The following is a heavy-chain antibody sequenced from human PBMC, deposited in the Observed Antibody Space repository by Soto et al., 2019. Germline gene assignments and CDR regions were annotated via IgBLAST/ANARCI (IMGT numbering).Heavy chain of an antibody. CDR1: GFTFSSYG. D-gene: IGHD3-22*01. V-gene: IGHV3-33*01. Sequence: QVQLVESGGGVVQPGRSLRLSCAASGFTFSSYGMHWVRQAPGKGLEWVAVIWYDGSNKYYADSAKGRFTISRDNSKNTLYLQMNSLRAEDTAVYYCARGGAYYYDSSGYSPGDYWGQGTLVTVSS. CDR3: ARGGAYYYDSSGYSPGDY. CDR2: IWYDGSNK. J-gene: IGHJ4*02.